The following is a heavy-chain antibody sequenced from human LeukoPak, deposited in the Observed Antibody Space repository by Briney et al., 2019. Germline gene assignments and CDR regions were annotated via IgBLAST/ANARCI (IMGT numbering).Heavy chain of an antibody. D-gene: IGHD3-10*01. CDR2: LYSGSST. Sequence: RGSLRLSSAPSGFTVSTKYMSWVRQAPGHGLKWVSVLYSGSSTYYADSVKGRFTISRDNSKNALYLQMNSLRAEDTAVYYCASGSGSYRTPYYYMDVWGTGTTVTVSS. CDR3: ASGSGSYRTPYYYMDV. J-gene: IGHJ6*03. V-gene: IGHV3-53*01. CDR1: GFTVSTKY.